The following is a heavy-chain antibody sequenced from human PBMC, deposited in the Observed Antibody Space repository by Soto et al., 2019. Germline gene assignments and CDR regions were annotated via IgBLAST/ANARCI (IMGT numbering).Heavy chain of an antibody. J-gene: IGHJ6*02. CDR3: ARGGQPLILFRMDV. CDR2: IIPSFGTA. V-gene: IGHV1-69*01. Sequence: QVQLVQSGAEVKKPGSSVKVSCKASGGTFSSYAISWVRQAPGQGLEWMGGIIPSFGTANYAQKFQGRVTITAAESTSKADMELSSLRSEDTDLYYCARGGQPLILFRMDVWGQGTTVTVSS. CDR1: GGTFSSYA. D-gene: IGHD3-22*01.